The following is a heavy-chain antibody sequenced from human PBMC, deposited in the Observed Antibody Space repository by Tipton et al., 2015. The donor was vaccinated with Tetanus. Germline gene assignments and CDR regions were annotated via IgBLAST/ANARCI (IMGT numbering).Heavy chain of an antibody. CDR1: GGSINSYY. J-gene: IGHJ6*02. CDR2: IHYSGRT. CDR3: ARDRGLTTSGGIGMDV. V-gene: IGHV4-59*12. D-gene: IGHD3-22*01. Sequence: TLSLTCTVSGGSINSYYWSWVRQPPGKGLEWIAYIHYSGRTNYNPSLKSRVTISLATSENQFFLTLSSVTAADTAVYYCARDRGLTTSGGIGMDVWGQGTTVTVAS.